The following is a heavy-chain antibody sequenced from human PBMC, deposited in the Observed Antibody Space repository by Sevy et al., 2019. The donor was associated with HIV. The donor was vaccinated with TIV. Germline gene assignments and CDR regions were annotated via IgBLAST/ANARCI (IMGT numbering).Heavy chain of an antibody. J-gene: IGHJ4*02. D-gene: IGHD6-19*01. CDR2: ISSSSSTI. CDR3: AGGRIAVAVL. Sequence: GGSLRLSCAASGFTFSSYSMNWVRQAPGKGLEWVSYISSSSSTIYYADSVKGRFTISRDNAKNSLYLQMNSLRAEDTAVDYWAGGRIAVAVLWGQGTLVTVSS. CDR1: GFTFSSYS. V-gene: IGHV3-48*01.